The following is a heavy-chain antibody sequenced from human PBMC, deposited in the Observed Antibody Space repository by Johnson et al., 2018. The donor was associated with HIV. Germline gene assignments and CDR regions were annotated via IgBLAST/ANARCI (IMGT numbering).Heavy chain of an antibody. J-gene: IGHJ3*02. CDR2: IRYDGSNK. CDR3: TRGGWKVVTSIFAFDI. V-gene: IGHV3-30*02. CDR1: GFTFSSYG. D-gene: IGHD2-21*02. Sequence: QVQLVESGGGVVQPGGSLRLSCAASGFTFSSYGMHWVRQAPGKGLEWVAFIRYDGSNKYYADSVKGRFTISRDNSKNTLYLQMNSLRAEDTAVYYCTRGGWKVVTSIFAFDIWGQGTTVTVSS.